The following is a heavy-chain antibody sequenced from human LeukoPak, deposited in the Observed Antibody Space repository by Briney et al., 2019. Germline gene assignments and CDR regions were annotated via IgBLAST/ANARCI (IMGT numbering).Heavy chain of an antibody. CDR2: IRYDGSNK. V-gene: IGHV3-30*02. Sequence: GGSLRLSCAASGFTFSSYGMHWVRQAPGKGLEWVAFIRYDGSNKYYADSVKGRFTISRDNSKNTLYLQMNSLRAEDTAVYYCAKDLYDSSGQFDYWGQGTLVTVSS. D-gene: IGHD3-22*01. CDR1: GFTFSSYG. CDR3: AKDLYDSSGQFDY. J-gene: IGHJ4*02.